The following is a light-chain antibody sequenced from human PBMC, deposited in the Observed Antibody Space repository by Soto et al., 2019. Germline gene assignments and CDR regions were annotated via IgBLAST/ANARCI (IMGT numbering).Light chain of an antibody. CDR3: SSYTSSSTPNYG. V-gene: IGLV2-14*01. Sequence: QSAMAQPASVSGSPGQSITISCTGTSSDVGGYNYVSWYQQHPGKAPKLMIYDVSNRPSGVSNRFSGSKSGNTASLTISGLQAEDEADYYCSSYTSSSTPNYGFGTGTKVTVI. J-gene: IGLJ1*01. CDR1: SSDVGGYNY. CDR2: DVS.